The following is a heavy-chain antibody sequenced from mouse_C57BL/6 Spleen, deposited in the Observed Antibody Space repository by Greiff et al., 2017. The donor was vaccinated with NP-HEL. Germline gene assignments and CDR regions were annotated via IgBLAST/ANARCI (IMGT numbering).Heavy chain of an antibody. Sequence: EVQLVESGGGLVKPGGSLKLSCAASGFTFSSYAMSWVRQTPEKRLEWVATISDGGSYTYYPDNVKGRFTISRDKAKNNLYLQMSHLKSEDTAMYFCARDGLRGGMDYWGQGTLVTVSA. D-gene: IGHD2-2*01. CDR1: GFTFSSYA. CDR2: ISDGGSYT. CDR3: ARDGLRGGMDY. V-gene: IGHV5-4*01. J-gene: IGHJ4*01.